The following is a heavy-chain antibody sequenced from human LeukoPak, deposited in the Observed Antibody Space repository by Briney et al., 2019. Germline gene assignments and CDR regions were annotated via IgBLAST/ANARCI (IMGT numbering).Heavy chain of an antibody. D-gene: IGHD3-22*01. CDR2: INPNSGST. CDR1: GYAFSSHY. J-gene: IGHJ4*02. CDR3: ARVVKLPSSGSRSHFDY. Sequence: ASVKVSCKASGYAFSSHYMHWVRQAPGQGLEWMGIINPNSGSTGYAQNFQGRVTMTRDTSSSTLYMDLSSLTSEDTAVYYCARVVKLPSSGSRSHFDYWGQGTLVTVSS. V-gene: IGHV1-46*01.